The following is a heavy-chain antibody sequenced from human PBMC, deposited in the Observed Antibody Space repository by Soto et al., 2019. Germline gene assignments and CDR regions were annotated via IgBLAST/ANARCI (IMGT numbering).Heavy chain of an antibody. CDR2: ITSKTGQI. J-gene: IGHJ5*02. D-gene: IGHD3-9*01. CDR3: ARDLFAGQQLVIAWFEP. Sequence: GGSLRLSCTGSGFPFSAYNMNWVRQVPGKGPEWISSITSKTGQIYYAESVKGRFTISRDNAKNSLYLGMNRLGAEDPAVYFCARDLFAGQQLVIAWFEPWGEGTQVTVSS. CDR1: GFPFSAYN. V-gene: IGHV3-21*06.